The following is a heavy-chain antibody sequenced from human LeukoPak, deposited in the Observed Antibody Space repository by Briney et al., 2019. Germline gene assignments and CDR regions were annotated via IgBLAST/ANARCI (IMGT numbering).Heavy chain of an antibody. Sequence: GRSLRLSCVASGFTFSSYAMHWVRQAPGKGLEWVAVISYDGSNKYYADSVKGRFTISRDNSKNTLYLQMNSLRAEDTAVYYCARDQRRFDWLPPDYYMDVWGKGTTVTVSS. CDR1: GFTFSSYA. CDR3: ARDQRRFDWLPPDYYMDV. V-gene: IGHV3-30-3*01. J-gene: IGHJ6*03. D-gene: IGHD3-9*01. CDR2: ISYDGSNK.